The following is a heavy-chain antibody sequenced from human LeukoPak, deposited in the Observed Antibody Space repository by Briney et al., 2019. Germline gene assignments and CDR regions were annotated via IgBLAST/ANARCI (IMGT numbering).Heavy chain of an antibody. Sequence: GGSLRLFCAASGFTFSSYAMHWVRQAPGKGLEWVAVISYDGGNKYYIDSVKGRFTISRDNSKNTLYLQMNSLSAEDTAVYYCAKVHLTYYYDSSGYGFQDCWGQGALVTVSS. CDR3: AKVHLTYYYDSSGYGFQDC. J-gene: IGHJ4*02. CDR1: GFTFSSYA. V-gene: IGHV3-30*18. D-gene: IGHD3-22*01. CDR2: ISYDGGNK.